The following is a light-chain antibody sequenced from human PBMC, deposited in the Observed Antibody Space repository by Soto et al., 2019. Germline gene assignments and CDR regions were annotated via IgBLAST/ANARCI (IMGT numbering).Light chain of an antibody. Sequence: VLTQPPSASGTPGQRVTISCSGSSSNIGSNYVYWYQQLPGTAPKLLIYRNNQRPSGVPDRFSGSKSGTSASLAISGLRSEDEADYYCAAWDDSLSGLYVFGTGTKVTVL. CDR1: SSNIGSNY. J-gene: IGLJ1*01. V-gene: IGLV1-47*01. CDR2: RNN. CDR3: AAWDDSLSGLYV.